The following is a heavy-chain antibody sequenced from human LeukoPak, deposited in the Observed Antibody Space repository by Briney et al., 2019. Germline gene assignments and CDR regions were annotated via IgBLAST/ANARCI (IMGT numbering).Heavy chain of an antibody. J-gene: IGHJ4*02. CDR2: ISTSNGNT. D-gene: IGHD3-22*01. Sequence: ASVKVSCKASGYTFSNYDINWVRQAPGQGLEWMAWISTSNGNTNYAQSLQGKVTLTTDTSTSTAYMELRSLRSDDTAVYYCVAYYDSSGSYFDYWGQGTLVTVSS. V-gene: IGHV1-18*01. CDR1: GYTFSNYD. CDR3: VAYYDSSGSYFDY.